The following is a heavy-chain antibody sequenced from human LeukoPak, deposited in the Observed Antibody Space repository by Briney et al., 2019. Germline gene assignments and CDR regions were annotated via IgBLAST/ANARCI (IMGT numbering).Heavy chain of an antibody. V-gene: IGHV1-46*01. Sequence: ASVNVSCTASGYTFTSYYMHWVRQAPGQGLEWMGIINPSGGSTSYAQKFQGRVTMTRDTSTSTVYMELSSLRSGDTAVYYCARGGGGYGDYTPWGQGTLVTVSS. CDR3: ARGGGGYGDYTP. CDR1: GYTFTSYY. D-gene: IGHD4-17*01. J-gene: IGHJ5*02. CDR2: INPSGGST.